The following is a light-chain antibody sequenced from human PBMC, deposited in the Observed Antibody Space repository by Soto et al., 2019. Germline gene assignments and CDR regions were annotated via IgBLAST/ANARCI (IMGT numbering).Light chain of an antibody. Sequence: QSVLTQPPSVSGAPGQRVTISCTGSSSNIGAGYDVHWYQQLPGTAPKLLIYKNNQRPSGVPDRFSGSKSGTSASLAISGLQSEDEADYYCAAWDDSLNGVLFGGGTKVTVL. J-gene: IGLJ2*01. V-gene: IGLV1-40*01. CDR2: KNN. CDR3: AAWDDSLNGVL. CDR1: SSNIGAGYD.